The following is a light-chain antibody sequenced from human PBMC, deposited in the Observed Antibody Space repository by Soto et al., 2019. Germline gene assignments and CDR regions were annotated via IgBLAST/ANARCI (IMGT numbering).Light chain of an antibody. J-gene: IGKJ2*01. CDR1: QSITNC. CDR2: YAS. V-gene: IGKV1-5*03. Sequence: DIQMTQSPSTLSASVGDRVTITCRASQSITNCLAWYQQKPGKAPKLLIFYASSLRSGVTSRFSGSGSGTEFTLTISSLQPEDFATYYCQQHNPYSPYTFGQGTKLEIK. CDR3: QQHNPYSPYT.